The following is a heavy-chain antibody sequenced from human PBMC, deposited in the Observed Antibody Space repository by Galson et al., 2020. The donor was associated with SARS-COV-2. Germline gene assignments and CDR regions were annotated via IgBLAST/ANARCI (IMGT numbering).Heavy chain of an antibody. J-gene: IGHJ4*02. D-gene: IGHD3-16*01. V-gene: IGHV2-5*01. CDR3: AHNPQNDGSPYYEAFDF. CDR2: IYWNDIR. Sequence: SGPTLVKPAETLSLTCDFSGFSFSNPRGGVGWLRQPPGKALEWLAVIYWNDIRRYSPSLKARLTITKDASKNQVGLTMTDMDPLDTATYFCAHNPQNDGSPYYEAFDFWGPGTLVTVSS. CDR1: GFSFSNPRGG.